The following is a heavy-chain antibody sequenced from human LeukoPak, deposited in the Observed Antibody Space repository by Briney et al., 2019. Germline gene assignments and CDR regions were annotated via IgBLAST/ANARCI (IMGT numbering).Heavy chain of an antibody. D-gene: IGHD6-19*01. J-gene: IGHJ4*02. Sequence: GGSLRLSCAASGFDFEDYAIHWVRQAPGKGLEWVSAISGSGGSTYYADSVKGRFTISRDNSKNTLYLQMNSLRAEDTAVYYCAKGAVAAPNYFDYWGQGTLVTVSS. CDR1: GFDFEDYA. CDR2: ISGSGGST. V-gene: IGHV3-23*01. CDR3: AKGAVAAPNYFDY.